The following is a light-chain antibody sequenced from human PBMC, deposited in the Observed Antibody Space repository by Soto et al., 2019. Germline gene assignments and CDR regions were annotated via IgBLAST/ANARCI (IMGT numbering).Light chain of an antibody. CDR2: INSDGSH. J-gene: IGLJ2*01. CDR1: SGHTNYS. CDR3: QTWVTGIVT. V-gene: IGLV4-69*01. Sequence: QSVLTQSPSASASPGASVKITCTLSSGHTNYSIAWHQQQPEKGPRFLMKINSDGSHSKGDWVPDRFSGSSSGAERYFTSSSLQSEDEADYYCQTWVTGIVTFGGGTKLTVL.